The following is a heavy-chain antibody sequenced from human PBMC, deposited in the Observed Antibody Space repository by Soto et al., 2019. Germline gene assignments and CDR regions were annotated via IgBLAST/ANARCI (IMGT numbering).Heavy chain of an antibody. CDR1: GYNFSNYY. Sequence: GESLKISCEGSGYNFSNYYISWVRHLPGKGLEWMGRVDPSDSYTNYSPSFQGHVSISADMSITTAFLLLRSLKASDSGMYYCATLKWDYGDYDSWGQGTQVTVSS. CDR3: ATLKWDYGDYDS. D-gene: IGHD4-17*01. CDR2: VDPSDSYT. V-gene: IGHV5-10-1*01. J-gene: IGHJ4*02.